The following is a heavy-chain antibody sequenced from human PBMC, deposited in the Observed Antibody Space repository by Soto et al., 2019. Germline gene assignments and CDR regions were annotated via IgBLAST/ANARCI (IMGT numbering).Heavy chain of an antibody. V-gene: IGHV3-23*01. CDR2: SSGSGGST. D-gene: IGHD1-26*01. CDR3: GRGVGASPPRSGNWFDP. Sequence: GGSLRLSCAASGFTFRRYALSWVRQATGKGLEWVSASSGSGGSTYFAYSVKGRFTITRDKSKYTLYLQMNSPRAEDTAVYYCGRGVGASPPRSGNWFDPWCQGTLVTVSS. J-gene: IGHJ5*02. CDR1: GFTFRRYA.